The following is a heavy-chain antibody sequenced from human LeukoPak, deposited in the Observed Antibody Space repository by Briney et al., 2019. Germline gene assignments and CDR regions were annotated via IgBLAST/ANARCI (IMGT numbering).Heavy chain of an antibody. CDR3: AMVRGVIFDY. CDR2: ISSNSSTI. V-gene: IGHV3-48*04. D-gene: IGHD3-10*01. J-gene: IGHJ4*02. CDR1: GITLSRYS. Sequence: GGSLRLSYAASGITLSRYSMNWVRQAPGKGLEWVSYISSNSSTIYYADSVKGRFTISRDDAKNSLYLQMNSLRVEDTAVYYCAMVRGVIFDYWGQGTLVTVSS.